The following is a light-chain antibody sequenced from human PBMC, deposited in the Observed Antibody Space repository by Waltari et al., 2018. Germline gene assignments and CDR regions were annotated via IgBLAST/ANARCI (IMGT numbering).Light chain of an antibody. CDR3: QQYHSYPIT. J-gene: IGKJ5*01. CDR1: QSISGW. V-gene: IGKV1-5*03. Sequence: DIQMTQSPSTLSASVGDRVTITCRASQSISGWLASYQQKPGIAPKLLIYEASTLESGVPSRFSGSGFGTEFTLTVSSLQPDDFATYYCQQYHSYPITFGQETRLEIK. CDR2: EAS.